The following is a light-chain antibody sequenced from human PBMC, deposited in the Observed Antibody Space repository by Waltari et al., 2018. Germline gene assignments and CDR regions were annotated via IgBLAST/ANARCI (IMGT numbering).Light chain of an antibody. V-gene: IGKV3-20*01. J-gene: IGKJ1*01. CDR2: DTS. Sequence: EIVLTQSPGTLSLSVGETATLSCGASQGVSANYLAWYQQKPGQTPRLLIYDTSTRATDIPDRFSGSGSGTGFTFTINRLEPEDFAVYYCQQYGGSSWTFGQGTKVEI. CDR1: QGVSANY. CDR3: QQYGGSSWT.